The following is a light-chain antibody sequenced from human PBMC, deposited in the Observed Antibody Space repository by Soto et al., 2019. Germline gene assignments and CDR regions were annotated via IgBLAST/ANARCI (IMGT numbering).Light chain of an antibody. CDR3: QQRSNWPGT. J-gene: IGKJ2*01. Sequence: EIVLTQSPATLSLSPGERATLYCRASQSVSSYLAWYQQKPGQAPRLLIYDASNRATGIPARFSGSGSGTDFTLTISSLEPEDFAVYYCQQRSNWPGTFGQGTKLEIK. CDR1: QSVSSY. V-gene: IGKV3-11*01. CDR2: DAS.